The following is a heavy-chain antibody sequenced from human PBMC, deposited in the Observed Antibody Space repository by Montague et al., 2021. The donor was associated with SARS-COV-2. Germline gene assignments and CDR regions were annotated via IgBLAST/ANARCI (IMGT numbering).Heavy chain of an antibody. Sequence: PALVKPTQTLTLTCTFSGFSLSTPNVGVGWIRQPPGKALEWVAVIYSXXXKRYSPSLRNRLTITKDTAKNQVVLSLTYVDPVDTATYYCAHLIRYYDIFTGIPFDYWGQGSQVTLSS. J-gene: IGHJ4*02. CDR1: GFSLSTPNVG. CDR3: AHLIRYYDIFTGIPFDY. V-gene: IGHV2-5*01. D-gene: IGHD3-9*01. CDR2: IYSXXXK.